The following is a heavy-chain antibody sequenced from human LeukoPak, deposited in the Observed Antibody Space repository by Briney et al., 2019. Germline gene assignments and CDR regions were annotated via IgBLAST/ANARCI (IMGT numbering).Heavy chain of an antibody. Sequence: SETLSLTCTVSGDSISSSNSYWGWIRQPPGKGLEWIGSIYYSGSTYYNPSLKSRVTISVDTSKNQFSLKLSSVTAADTAVYYCATTFANYYDSSGYYFPTWGQGTLVTVSS. J-gene: IGHJ5*02. CDR2: IYYSGST. CDR3: ATTFANYYDSSGYYFPT. V-gene: IGHV4-39*07. D-gene: IGHD3-22*01. CDR1: GDSISSSNSY.